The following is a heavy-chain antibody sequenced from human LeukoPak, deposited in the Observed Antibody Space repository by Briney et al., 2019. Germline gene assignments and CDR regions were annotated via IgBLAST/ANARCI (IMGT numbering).Heavy chain of an antibody. CDR1: GGTFSSYA. CDR2: IIPIFGTA. J-gene: IGHJ3*02. Sequence: SVKVSCKASGGTFSSYAISWVRQAPGQGLEWMGGIIPIFGTANYAQKFQGRVTITADESTSTAYMELSSLRSEDTAVYYCARVRGGSYLNDAFDIWGQGTMVTVSS. V-gene: IGHV1-69*13. D-gene: IGHD1-26*01. CDR3: ARVRGGSYLNDAFDI.